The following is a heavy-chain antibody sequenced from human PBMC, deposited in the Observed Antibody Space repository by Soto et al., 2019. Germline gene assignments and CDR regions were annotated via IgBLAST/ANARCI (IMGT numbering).Heavy chain of an antibody. CDR3: ARDIYYDSSGYYYRFDY. D-gene: IGHD3-22*01. CDR2: IIPIFGTA. V-gene: IGHV1-69*13. CDR1: GGTFSSYA. Sequence: GASVKVSWKASGGTFSSYAISWVRQAPGQGLEWMGGIIPIFGTANYAQKFQGRVTVTADESTSTAYMELSSLRSEDTAVYYCARDIYYDSSGYYYRFDYWGQGTLVTVYS. J-gene: IGHJ4*02.